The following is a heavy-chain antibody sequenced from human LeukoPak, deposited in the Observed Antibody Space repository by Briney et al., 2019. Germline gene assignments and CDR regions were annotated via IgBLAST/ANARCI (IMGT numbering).Heavy chain of an antibody. V-gene: IGHV3-23*01. CDR1: GFTFSSYA. J-gene: IGHJ4*02. D-gene: IGHD2-8*01. CDR2: ISGSGGST. CDR3: AKDRSCTNDICHGDFDY. Sequence: GGSLRLSCAASGFTFSSYAVSWVRQAQGKGLGWVSSISGSGGSTYSADSVKGRFTISRDNSKNTLYLQMNSLRAEDTALYYCAKDRSCTNDICHGDFDYWGQGTLVTVSS.